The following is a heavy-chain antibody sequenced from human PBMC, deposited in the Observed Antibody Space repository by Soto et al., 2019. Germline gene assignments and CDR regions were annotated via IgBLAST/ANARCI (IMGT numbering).Heavy chain of an antibody. CDR1: GYSFTSYW. Sequence: GESLKISCKGSGYSFTSYWISWVRQMPGKGLEWMGRIDPSDSYTNYSPSFQGHVTISADKSISTAYLQWSSLKASDTAMYYCARHSSRGYYYYGMDVWGQGTTVTVSS. D-gene: IGHD3-10*01. CDR2: IDPSDSYT. CDR3: ARHSSRGYYYYGMDV. V-gene: IGHV5-10-1*01. J-gene: IGHJ6*02.